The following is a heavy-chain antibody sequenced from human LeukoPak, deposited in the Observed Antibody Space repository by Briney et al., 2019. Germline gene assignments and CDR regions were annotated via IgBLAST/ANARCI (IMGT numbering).Heavy chain of an antibody. D-gene: IGHD3-10*01. J-gene: IGHJ4*02. Sequence: SETLSLTCAVYGGSFSGYYWSWIRQPPGKGLEWIGEINHSGNTNYNPSLKSRVTISVDTSKNQFSLKLSSVTAADTAVYYCAGHYYGSGSYSARKNYFDYWGQGTLVTVSS. CDR1: GGSFSGYY. CDR3: AGHYYGSGSYSARKNYFDY. V-gene: IGHV4-34*01. CDR2: INHSGNT.